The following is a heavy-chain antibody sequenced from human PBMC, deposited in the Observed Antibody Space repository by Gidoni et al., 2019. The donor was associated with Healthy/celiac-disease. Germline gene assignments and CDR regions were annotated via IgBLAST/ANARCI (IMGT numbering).Heavy chain of an antibody. Sequence: EVQLLESGGGLVQPGGSLRLSCAASGFTFSSYAMSWVRKAPGKGLEWVSAISGSGGSTYYADSVKGRFTISRDNSKNTLYLQMNSLRAEDTAVYYCAKEPGTMVQGVIFPYFDYWGQGTLVTVSS. D-gene: IGHD3-10*01. J-gene: IGHJ4*02. CDR3: AKEPGTMVQGVIFPYFDY. V-gene: IGHV3-23*01. CDR1: GFTFSSYA. CDR2: ISGSGGST.